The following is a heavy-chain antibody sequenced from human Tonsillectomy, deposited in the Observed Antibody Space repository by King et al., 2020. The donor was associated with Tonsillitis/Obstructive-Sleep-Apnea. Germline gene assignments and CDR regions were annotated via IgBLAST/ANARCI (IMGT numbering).Heavy chain of an antibody. CDR3: ARDGELGDYFDY. CDR1: GFTFNSYG. Sequence: VQLVESGGGLVKPGGSLRLSCAASGFTFNSYGMNWVRQAPGKGLEWVSSISGSSGYIYYADSVKGRFTISRDNSKNSLYLQMNSLRAEDTAVYYCARDGELGDYFDYWGQGTLVTVSS. J-gene: IGHJ4*02. D-gene: IGHD1-26*01. CDR2: ISGSSGYI. V-gene: IGHV3-21*01.